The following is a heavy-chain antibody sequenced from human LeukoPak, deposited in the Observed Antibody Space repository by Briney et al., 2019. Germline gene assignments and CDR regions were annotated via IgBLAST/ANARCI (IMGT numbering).Heavy chain of an antibody. J-gene: IGHJ4*02. V-gene: IGHV3-30*02. Sequence: PGGSLRLSCAASGFTFSSYGMHWVRQAPGKGLEWVAFIRYDGSNKYYADSVKGRFTISRDNAKNSLYLQMNSLRAEDTAVYYCARDPKGPDNYVPDYWGQGTLVTVSS. D-gene: IGHD2/OR15-2a*01. CDR1: GFTFSSYG. CDR2: IRYDGSNK. CDR3: ARDPKGPDNYVPDY.